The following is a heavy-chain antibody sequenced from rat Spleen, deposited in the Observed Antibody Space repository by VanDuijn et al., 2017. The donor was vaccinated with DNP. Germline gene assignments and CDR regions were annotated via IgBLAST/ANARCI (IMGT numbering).Heavy chain of an antibody. Sequence: QVQLKESGPGLVQPSQTLSLTCTVSGFSLTSYGVSWVRQPPGKGLEWIAAISNGGSAFYSSALKSRLSISRDTSKSQIFLKMNSLQTEDTATYYCARDRLGAMDAWGQGTSVTVSS. V-gene: IGHV2S12*01. D-gene: IGHD5-1*01. CDR3: ARDRLGAMDA. CDR1: GFSLTSYG. CDR2: ISNGGSA. J-gene: IGHJ4*01.